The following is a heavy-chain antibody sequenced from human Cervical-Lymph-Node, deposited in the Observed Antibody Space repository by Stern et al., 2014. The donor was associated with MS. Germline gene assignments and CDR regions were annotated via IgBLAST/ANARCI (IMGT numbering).Heavy chain of an antibody. J-gene: IGHJ2*01. D-gene: IGHD3-22*01. CDR2: LDWDDDK. V-gene: IGHV2-70*01. CDR3: ARTKDYDSSGYSWYFDL. CDR1: GFSLSTSGIC. Sequence: QVTLKESGPALVKPTQTLTLTCTFSGFSLSTSGICVSWIRQPPGKALEWLALLDWDDDKYYSTSLKTRLTISKDTSKNQVVLTMTNMDPGDTATYYCARTKDYDSSGYSWYFDLWGRGTLVTVSS.